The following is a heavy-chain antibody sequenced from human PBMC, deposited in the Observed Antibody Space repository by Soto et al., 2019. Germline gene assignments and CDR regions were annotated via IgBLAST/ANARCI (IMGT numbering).Heavy chain of an antibody. V-gene: IGHV1-2*04. Sequence: VASVKVSCKXSGYTFTGYYMHWVRQAPGQGLEWMGWINPNSGGTNYAQKFQGWVTMTRDTSISTAYMELSRLRSDDTAVYYCARTVGDYYYYGMDVWGQGTTVTVSS. CDR2: INPNSGGT. D-gene: IGHD3-16*01. CDR1: GYTFTGYY. J-gene: IGHJ6*02. CDR3: ARTVGDYYYYGMDV.